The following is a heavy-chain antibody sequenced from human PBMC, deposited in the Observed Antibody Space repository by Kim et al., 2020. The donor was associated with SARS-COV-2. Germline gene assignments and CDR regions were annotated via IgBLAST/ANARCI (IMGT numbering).Heavy chain of an antibody. Sequence: SETLSLTCTVSGGSISSYYWSWIRQPPGKGLEWIGCIYYSGNTNYNPSLKSRFTISVDTSKNQFSLKLTSVTAADTAVYYCARVRRPMVRGVIITSKYWFDPWGQGTLVTVSS. J-gene: IGHJ5*02. D-gene: IGHD3-10*01. CDR3: ARVRRPMVRGVIITSKYWFDP. V-gene: IGHV4-59*01. CDR2: IYYSGNT. CDR1: GGSISSYY.